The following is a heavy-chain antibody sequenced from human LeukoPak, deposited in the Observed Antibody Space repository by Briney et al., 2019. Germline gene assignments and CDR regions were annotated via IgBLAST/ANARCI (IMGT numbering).Heavy chain of an antibody. CDR3: ARDRDVDDFDS. J-gene: IGHJ4*01. D-gene: IGHD2-15*01. Sequence: SETLSLTCTISGDYIGRINDYWCWIRQPPGKGLEWIVSMSYSGHTYYNPSLKSRVTTSIDTSKNQLSLNLKSVTAADTAVYYCARDRDVDDFDSWGHGTLVTVSS. V-gene: IGHV4-39*07. CDR1: GDYIGRINDY. CDR2: MSYSGHT.